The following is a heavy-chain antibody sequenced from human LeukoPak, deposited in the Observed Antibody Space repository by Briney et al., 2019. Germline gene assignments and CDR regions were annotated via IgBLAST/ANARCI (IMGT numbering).Heavy chain of an antibody. CDR3: ARVLEYDKRMDV. D-gene: IGHD2/OR15-2a*01. Sequence: SETLSLTCTVSGGSISGGTYYWGWIRQPPGKGLEWIGSLFYSGSTYYNPSLKSRVTISVDTSKNQFSLKLSSVTAADTAVYYCARVLEYDKRMDVWGQGTTVTVSS. V-gene: IGHV4-39*01. CDR2: LFYSGST. CDR1: GGSISGGTYY. J-gene: IGHJ6*02.